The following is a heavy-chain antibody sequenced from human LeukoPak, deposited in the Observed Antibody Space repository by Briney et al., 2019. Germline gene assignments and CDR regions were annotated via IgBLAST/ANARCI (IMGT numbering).Heavy chain of an antibody. V-gene: IGHV1-2*02. CDR3: ASSYFIFSYYYYNMDV. Sequence: ASVKVSCKASGYTFTGYYMHWVRQAPGQGLEWMGWINPNSGGTNYAQKFQGRVTMTRDTSISTAYMELSRLRSDDTAVYYCASSYFIFSYYYYNMDVWGKGTTVTVSS. CDR1: GYTFTGYY. CDR2: INPNSGGT. D-gene: IGHD2/OR15-2a*01. J-gene: IGHJ6*03.